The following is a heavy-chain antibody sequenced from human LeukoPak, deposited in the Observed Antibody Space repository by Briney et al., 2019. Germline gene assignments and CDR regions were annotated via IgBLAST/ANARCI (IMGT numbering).Heavy chain of an antibody. Sequence: GEPRKIPFKGFGYSFTSHRNAWGGTMPWKGLGWMGIIYPSGSDTTYSQNFHGQVTIPTDKSMSTAYLQMSSLKASDNAMYYCARQGTGRYRGCDYWGQGTLVTVSS. CDR2: IYPSGSDT. V-gene: IGHV5-51*01. J-gene: IGHJ4*02. D-gene: IGHD5-12*01. CDR3: ARQGTGRYRGCDY. CDR1: GYSFTSHR.